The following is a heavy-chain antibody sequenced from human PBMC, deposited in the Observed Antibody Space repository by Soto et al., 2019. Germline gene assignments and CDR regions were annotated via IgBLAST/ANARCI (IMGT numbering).Heavy chain of an antibody. D-gene: IGHD2-2*01. V-gene: IGHV1-18*01. J-gene: IGHJ6*02. CDR1: GYTFSNYG. CDR2: ISAYNGNT. Sequence: QVQLVQSGAEVKKPGASVKVSCKASGYTFSNYGFSSVRQAPGQRLEWMGWISAYNGNTNYAQKVQGRVTMTTDTSTGTAYMELRSLRSDDTAVYYCASSFTSSQWRYGMDVWGQGTTVTVSS. CDR3: ASSFTSSQWRYGMDV.